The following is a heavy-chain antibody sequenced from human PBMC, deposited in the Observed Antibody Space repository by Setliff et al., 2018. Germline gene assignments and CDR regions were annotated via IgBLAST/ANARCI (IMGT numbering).Heavy chain of an antibody. CDR3: ARNPDFLQYSFDL. Sequence: LSLTCTVSGGSISNSTFYWGWIRQPPGRGLEWIGSINYYGSIFDDGTTYSTYYNPSLKSRATISIDTSKSQFSLKLSSMTAADTALYYCARNPDFLQYSFDLWGRGTLVTVSS. CDR1: GGSISNSTFY. V-gene: IGHV4-39*07. J-gene: IGHJ2*01. D-gene: IGHD5-12*01. CDR2: INYYGSIFDDGTTYST.